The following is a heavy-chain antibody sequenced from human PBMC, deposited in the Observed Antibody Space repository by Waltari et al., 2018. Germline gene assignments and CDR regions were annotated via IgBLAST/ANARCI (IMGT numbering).Heavy chain of an antibody. CDR2: ITASCLR. CDR3: AKDEGARLAPTFGMDA. D-gene: IGHD6-6*01. Sequence: LETGGAVVEPGGSWRLLSPAPGFPLTASPVTGVRQAPGQGMGWIAGITASCLRDYGDSVKRRFIISRDDSKDTLYLEMYRLRVEDTARYYCAKDEGARLAPTFGMDAWGRGTTVIVSS. V-gene: IGHV3-23*01. CDR1: GFPLTASP. J-gene: IGHJ6*02.